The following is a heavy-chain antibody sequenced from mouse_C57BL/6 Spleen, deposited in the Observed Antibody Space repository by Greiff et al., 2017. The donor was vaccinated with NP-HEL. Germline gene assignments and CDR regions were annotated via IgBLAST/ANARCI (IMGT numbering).Heavy chain of an antibody. CDR1: GYSITSGYY. J-gene: IGHJ4*01. CDR2: ISYDGSN. Sequence: DVKLQESGPGLVKPSQSLSLTCSVTGYSITSGYYWNWIRQFPGNKLEWMGYISYDGSNNYNPSLKNRISITRDTSKNQFFLKLNSVTTEDTATYYCARENNIGSNYDAMDYWGQGTSVTVSS. CDR3: ARENNIGSNYDAMDY. V-gene: IGHV3-6*01. D-gene: IGHD2-14*01.